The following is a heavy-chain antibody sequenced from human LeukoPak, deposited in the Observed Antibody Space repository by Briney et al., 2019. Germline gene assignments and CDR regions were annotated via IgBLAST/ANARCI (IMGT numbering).Heavy chain of an antibody. J-gene: IGHJ4*02. CDR3: ATSPGSGYFDC. CDR1: GGSINSGTYH. V-gene: IGHV4-39*01. D-gene: IGHD6-19*01. Sequence: PSETLSLTCTVSGGSINSGTYHWGWIRLPPGKGLEFIATIYYGETSHSPSLKNRVAISVDTSKNQFSLKVESMTAADTAVYYCATSPGSGYFDCWGRGTLVTVSS. CDR2: IYYGET.